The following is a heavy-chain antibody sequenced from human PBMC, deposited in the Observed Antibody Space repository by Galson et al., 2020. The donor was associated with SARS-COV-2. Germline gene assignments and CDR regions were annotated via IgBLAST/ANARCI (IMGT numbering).Heavy chain of an antibody. CDR3: TASGGH. J-gene: IGHJ1*01. CDR1: GFTLTNTW. Sequence: GGCLRLSCAASGFTLTNTWMSWVRQAPGKGLEWVGRIKSKTDGGTTDYASTVKGRFTISGDDSKNTLYLQMNSLKTEDTAVYYCTASGGHWGQGTLVTVSS. CDR2: IKSKTDGGTT. D-gene: IGHD1-26*01. V-gene: IGHV3-15*01.